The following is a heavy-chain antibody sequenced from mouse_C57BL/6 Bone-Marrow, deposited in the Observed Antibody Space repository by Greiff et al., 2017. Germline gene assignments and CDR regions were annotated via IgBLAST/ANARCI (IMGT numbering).Heavy chain of an antibody. CDR3: ARYYYGSSYYAMDY. D-gene: IGHD1-1*01. V-gene: IGHV1-26*01. J-gene: IGHJ4*01. CDR2: INPNNGGT. Sequence: VQLQQSGPELVKPGASVKISCKASGYTFTDYYMNWVKQSHGKSLEWIGEINPNNGGTSYNQKFKGKDTLTVDKSSSTAYMERRSLISEDSAVYYCARYYYGSSYYAMDYLGQGTSVTVSS. CDR1: GYTFTDYY.